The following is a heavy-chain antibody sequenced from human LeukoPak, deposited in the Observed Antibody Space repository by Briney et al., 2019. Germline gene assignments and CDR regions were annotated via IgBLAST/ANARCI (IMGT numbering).Heavy chain of an antibody. V-gene: IGHV4-59*08. D-gene: IGHD4-17*01. CDR2: IYYSGIT. CDR1: GGSISTYY. J-gene: IGHJ6*02. Sequence: SETLSLTCTVSGGSISTYYWSWIRQPPGKGLEWVGYIYYSGITTYNPSLKSRVTISVDTSKNQFSLKLSSVTAADTAVYYCARLGPLTTGYFYGMDVWGQGTTVTVSS. CDR3: ARLGPLTTGYFYGMDV.